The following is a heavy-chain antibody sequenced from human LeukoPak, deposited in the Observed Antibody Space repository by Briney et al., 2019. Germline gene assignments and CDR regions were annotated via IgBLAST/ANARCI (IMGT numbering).Heavy chain of an antibody. CDR3: AKEGTYDILTGYYEAGYFDY. J-gene: IGHJ4*02. CDR1: GFSFSSNY. CDR2: IYSGGST. V-gene: IGHV3-53*01. D-gene: IGHD3-9*01. Sequence: GGSLRLSCAASGFSFSSNYMSWVRQAPGKGLEWVSVIYSGGSTYYADSVKGRFTISRDNSKNTLYLQMNSLRAEDTAVYYCAKEGTYDILTGYYEAGYFDYWGQGTLVTVSS.